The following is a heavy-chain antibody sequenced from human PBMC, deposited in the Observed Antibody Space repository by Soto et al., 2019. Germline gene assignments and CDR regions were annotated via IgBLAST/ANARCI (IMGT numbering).Heavy chain of an antibody. CDR3: TKSRRGILMVYGFGGMDV. CDR1: GFTVNSHA. J-gene: IGHJ6*02. Sequence: WGSLRLSCAASGFTVNSHAMSWVRQAPGKGLEWVASISGSGDGTYYGDSVKGRFTISRDSSSSTLYLQMNNLRGEDTAVYFCTKSRRGILMVYGFGGMDVWGQGTTVTVSS. D-gene: IGHD2-8*01. CDR2: ISGSGDGT. V-gene: IGHV3-23*01.